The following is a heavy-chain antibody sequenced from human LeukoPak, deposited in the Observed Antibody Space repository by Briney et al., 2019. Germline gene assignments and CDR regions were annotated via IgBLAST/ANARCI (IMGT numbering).Heavy chain of an antibody. CDR1: GYTFTSYY. V-gene: IGHV1-46*01. D-gene: IGHD3-10*01. J-gene: IGHJ3*02. CDR2: INPSGGST. CDR3: ARDLSGDAFDI. Sequence: ASVKVSCRASGYTFTSYYMHWVRQAPGQGLEWMGIINPSGGSTSYAQKFQGRVTMTRDTSTSTVYMELSSLRSEDTAVYYCARDLSGDAFDIWGQGTMVTVSS.